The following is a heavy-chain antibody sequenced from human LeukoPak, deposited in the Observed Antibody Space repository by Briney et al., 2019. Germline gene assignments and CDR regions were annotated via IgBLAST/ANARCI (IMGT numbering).Heavy chain of an antibody. CDR3: VAYYYDSNGYYFVDY. V-gene: IGHV4-34*01. D-gene: IGHD3-22*01. J-gene: IGHJ4*02. CDR1: GGSFSGYY. CDR2: INHRGSI. Sequence: SETLSLTCGVHGGSFSGYYWSWIRQPPGKGLEWIGDINHRGSINYKPSLKSRVTISVDTSKNQYSLKLSSVTAADTAVYYCVAYYYDSNGYYFVDYWGQGTLVTVSS.